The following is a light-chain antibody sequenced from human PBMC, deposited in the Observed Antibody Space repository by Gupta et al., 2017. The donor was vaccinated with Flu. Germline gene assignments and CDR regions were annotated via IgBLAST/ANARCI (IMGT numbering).Light chain of an antibody. CDR1: QSISSY. Sequence: IQMTHSPSSLSASVGDRVTITCRASQSISSYLNWYQQKPGKAPKLLIYAASRVQSGVPSRFSGSGSGTDFTLTISRRQPEDFATYYCQQRYSTPLTFGGGTKVEIK. CDR2: AAS. CDR3: QQRYSTPLT. J-gene: IGKJ4*01. V-gene: IGKV1-39*01.